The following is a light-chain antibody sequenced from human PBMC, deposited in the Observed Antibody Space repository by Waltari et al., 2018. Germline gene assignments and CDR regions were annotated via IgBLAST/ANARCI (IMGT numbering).Light chain of an antibody. V-gene: IGLV1-44*01. CDR1: ASNIGNNL. CDR3: AAWDDSLNGRWV. Sequence: SVLTPPPSVSGTPGQRVTISCSGSASNIGNNLVNWYQQFPGKAPKLLLYRSDRRPSGAPDRFSGSKAGTSASLAISGLQSEDEADYYCAAWDDSLNGRWVFGGGTKVTVL. J-gene: IGLJ3*02. CDR2: RSD.